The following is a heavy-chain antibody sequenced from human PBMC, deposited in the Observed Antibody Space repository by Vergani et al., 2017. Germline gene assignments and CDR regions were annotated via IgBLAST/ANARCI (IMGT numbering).Heavy chain of an antibody. D-gene: IGHD4/OR15-4a*01. CDR2: ISYDGSNK. Sequence: QVQLVESGGGVVQPGRSLRLSCAASGFTFSNYAMHWVRQAPGKGLEWVAVISYDGSNKYYADSVKGRFTISRDNSKNTLYLQMNSLRAEDTAVYYCARGRVLTGGSDYWGQGTLVTVSS. CDR3: ARGRVLTGGSDY. CDR1: GFTFSNYA. V-gene: IGHV3-30-3*01. J-gene: IGHJ4*02.